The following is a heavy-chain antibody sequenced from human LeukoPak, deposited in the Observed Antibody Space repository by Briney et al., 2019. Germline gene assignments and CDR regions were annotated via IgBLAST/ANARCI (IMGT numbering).Heavy chain of an antibody. J-gene: IGHJ4*02. Sequence: GGSLRLSCAASGFTFSGYAMSWVRQAPGKGLEWVSAISGSGGSTYYADSVKGRFTISRDNSKNTLYLQMNSLRAEDTAVYYCAKDIMVRGVNPPGFDYWGQGTLVTVSS. V-gene: IGHV3-23*01. CDR1: GFTFSGYA. D-gene: IGHD3-10*01. CDR3: AKDIMVRGVNPPGFDY. CDR2: ISGSGGST.